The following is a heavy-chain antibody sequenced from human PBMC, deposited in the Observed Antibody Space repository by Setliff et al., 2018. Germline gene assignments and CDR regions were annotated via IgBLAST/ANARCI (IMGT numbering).Heavy chain of an antibody. Sequence: PGGSLRLSCAASEFTFSAHSMHWVRQAPGKGLEWISYISTSGATTYYADSVKGRFTISRDDAKNSLYLQMNKLRAGDTAVYYCVRESFSGLSNWLDSWGRGTLVTVSS. CDR3: VRESFSGLSNWLDS. V-gene: IGHV3-48*04. CDR1: EFTFSAHS. J-gene: IGHJ5*01. D-gene: IGHD1-26*01. CDR2: ISTSGATT.